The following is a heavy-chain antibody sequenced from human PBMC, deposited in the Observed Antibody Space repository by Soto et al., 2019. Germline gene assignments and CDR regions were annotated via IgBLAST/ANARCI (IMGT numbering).Heavy chain of an antibody. CDR2: IYYSGTT. CDR3: ARHFSVDYFNY. V-gene: IGHV4-39*01. Sequence: SETLSLTCTVSGDSITGNSYFWAWIRQPPGKGLEWIGSIYYSGTTYYNPPLKSRVTISVDRSKNQFSLKLSSVTAADTAVYYCARHFSVDYFNYWGQGALVTVSS. CDR1: GDSITGNSYF. J-gene: IGHJ4*02.